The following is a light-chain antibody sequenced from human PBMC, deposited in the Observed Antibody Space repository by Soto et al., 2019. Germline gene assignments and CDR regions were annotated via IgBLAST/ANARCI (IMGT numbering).Light chain of an antibody. CDR2: VAS. V-gene: IGKV1-12*01. J-gene: IGKJ2*01. CDR3: QQTYSFPHT. CDR1: SRIVSW. Sequence: DVQMTQTPSSVSASVGDRVTITCRASSRIVSWLAWYQQKPGQAPKLLIYVASNLQGEVPSRFSGSGSETDFDLNISSLQPEEFATYYCQQTYSFPHTFGQGTKVEIK.